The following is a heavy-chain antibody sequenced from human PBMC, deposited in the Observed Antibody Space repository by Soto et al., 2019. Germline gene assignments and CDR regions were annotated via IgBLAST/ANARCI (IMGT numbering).Heavy chain of an antibody. CDR1: GGTFSSYA. J-gene: IGHJ5*02. CDR3: AREVGAIDNWFDP. CDR2: IIPIFGTA. D-gene: IGHD1-26*01. V-gene: IGHV1-69*06. Sequence: GPSVKVSCKASGGTFSSYAIIWVRQAPGQGLEWMGGIIPIFGTANYAQKFQGRVTITADKSTSTAYMELSSLRSEDTAVYYCAREVGAIDNWFDPWGQGTLVTVSS.